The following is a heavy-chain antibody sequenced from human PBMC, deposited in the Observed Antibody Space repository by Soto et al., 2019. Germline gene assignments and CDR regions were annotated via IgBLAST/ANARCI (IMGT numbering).Heavy chain of an antibody. CDR2: TIPIFSVT. Sequence: QVQLVQSGAEVKKPGSSVKVSCKASGGTFGRFSISWVRQAPGQGLEWMGGTIPIFSVTNYAQKYQGRLIITADESTKTAYMELTSLRSDDTAIYYCASNSQSCSGGSCYAYWCQGTLLTVSS. D-gene: IGHD2-15*01. J-gene: IGHJ4*02. CDR1: GGTFGRFS. V-gene: IGHV1-69*01. CDR3: ASNSQSCSGGSCYAY.